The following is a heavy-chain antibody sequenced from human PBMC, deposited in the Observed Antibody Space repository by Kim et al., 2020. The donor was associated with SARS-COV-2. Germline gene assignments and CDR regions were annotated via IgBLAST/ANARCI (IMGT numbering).Heavy chain of an antibody. J-gene: IGHJ4*02. CDR2: ISNTEIT. V-gene: IGHV3-23*05. Sequence: GGSLRLSCVASGFTFRTYAMSWVRQAPGGGLECVSTISNTEITHADSVKGRFTISRDDSRDILYLQMSSLRVEDTAIYYCAREPFGSGNDYWGQGTLFTV. CDR3: AREPFGSGNDY. CDR1: GFTFRTYA. D-gene: IGHD3-10*01.